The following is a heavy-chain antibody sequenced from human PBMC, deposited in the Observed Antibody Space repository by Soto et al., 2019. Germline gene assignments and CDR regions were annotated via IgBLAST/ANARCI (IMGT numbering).Heavy chain of an antibody. Sequence: SETLSLTCTVSGGSISSYYWSWIRQPPGKGLERIGYIYYSGSTNYNPSLKSRVTISVDTSKNQFSLKLSSVTAADTAVYYCARLRDIVVVPAAMDAFDIWGQGTMVTVAS. J-gene: IGHJ3*02. CDR3: ARLRDIVVVPAAMDAFDI. D-gene: IGHD2-2*01. CDR2: IYYSGST. V-gene: IGHV4-59*08. CDR1: GGSISSYY.